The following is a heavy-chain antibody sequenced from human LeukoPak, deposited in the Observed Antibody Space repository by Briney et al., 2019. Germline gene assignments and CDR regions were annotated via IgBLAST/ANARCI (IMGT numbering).Heavy chain of an antibody. Sequence: GGSLRLSCAASGFTFSSYEMNWVRQAPGKGLEWVSYISSSSSTIYYADSVKGRFTISRDNAKNSLYLQMNSLRAEDTAVYYCARDKLIRYYYDQDYYYMDVWGKGTTVTVSS. D-gene: IGHD3-22*01. CDR1: GFTFSSYE. J-gene: IGHJ6*03. V-gene: IGHV3-48*01. CDR3: ARDKLIRYYYDQDYYYMDV. CDR2: ISSSSSTI.